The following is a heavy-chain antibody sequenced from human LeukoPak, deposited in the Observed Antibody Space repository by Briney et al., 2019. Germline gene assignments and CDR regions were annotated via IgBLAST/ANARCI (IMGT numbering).Heavy chain of an antibody. J-gene: IGHJ2*01. CDR3: ARHQEVDFDL. Sequence: NPSETLSLTCTVSGGSISRSSYYWACIRQPPGKGLEWIGSIHYSGIIYYNPSLKSRVTISVDTSKNHSSLKLSSVTAADTAVCYRARHQEVDFDLWGRGTLVTVSS. CDR2: IHYSGII. CDR1: GGSISRSSYY. V-gene: IGHV4-39*01.